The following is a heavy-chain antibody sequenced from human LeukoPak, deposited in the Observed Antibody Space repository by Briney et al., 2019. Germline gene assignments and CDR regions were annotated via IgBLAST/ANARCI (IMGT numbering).Heavy chain of an antibody. D-gene: IGHD3-9*01. CDR3: ARGLRYFDWSFDY. V-gene: IGHV5-51*01. Sequence: GESLKISCKGSGYSFTSYWIGWVRQMPGKGLEWMGIIYPGASDTRYSPSFQGQVTISADKSISTAYLQWSSLKASDTAMYYCARGLRYFDWSFDYWGQGTLVTVSS. CDR2: IYPGASDT. CDR1: GYSFTSYW. J-gene: IGHJ4*02.